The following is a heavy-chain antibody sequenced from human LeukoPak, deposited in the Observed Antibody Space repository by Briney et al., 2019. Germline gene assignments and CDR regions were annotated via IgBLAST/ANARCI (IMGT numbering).Heavy chain of an antibody. Sequence: GGSLRLSCAASGFTFSNFAMNWVRQAPGKGREWVSTISGSGGSTYYADSVKGRFTISRDNSKNTLYLQMNSLRAEDTAVYYCAKMVHTEQWLVPFDYWGQGTLVTVSS. CDR1: GFTFSNFA. J-gene: IGHJ4*02. V-gene: IGHV3-23*01. D-gene: IGHD6-19*01. CDR3: AKMVHTEQWLVPFDY. CDR2: ISGSGGST.